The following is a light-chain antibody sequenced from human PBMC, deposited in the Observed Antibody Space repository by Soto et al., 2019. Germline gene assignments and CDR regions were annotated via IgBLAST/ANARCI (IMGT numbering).Light chain of an antibody. V-gene: IGKV1-8*01. CDR1: QGISSY. J-gene: IGKJ1*01. CDR2: AAS. CDR3: QQYYSYPPT. Sequence: AIRMTQSPSSLSASTGDRVTITCRASQGISSYLAWYQQKPGKAPKLLIYAASTLQSGVPSRFSGSGSGTDFTLTISCLQSEDFATYYCQQYYSYPPTFGQGKKVEI.